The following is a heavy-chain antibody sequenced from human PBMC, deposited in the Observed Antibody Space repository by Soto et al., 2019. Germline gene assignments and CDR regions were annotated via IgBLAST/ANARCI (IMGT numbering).Heavy chain of an antibody. CDR3: ARDPAGSGWFRFDS. J-gene: IGHJ4*02. V-gene: IGHV1-18*01. CDR1: GYTFNKYS. D-gene: IGHD6-19*01. Sequence: QVQLVQSGPEVQKPGASVKVSCKASGYTFNKYSISWVRQAPGQGLEWMGWISAYNGDTNYAHQLQGRVTLSTDTVTSTAYMELRNLRSDDTAMYYCARDPAGSGWFRFDSWGQGTLVTVSS. CDR2: ISAYNGDT.